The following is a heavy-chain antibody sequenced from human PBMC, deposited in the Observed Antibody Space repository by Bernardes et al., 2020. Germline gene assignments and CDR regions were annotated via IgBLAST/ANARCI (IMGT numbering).Heavy chain of an antibody. CDR1: GYTFKSYV. J-gene: IGHJ6*02. CDR2: ISGYNGDT. Sequence: ASVKVSCKASGYTFKSYVITWVRQAPGQGLEWMGWISGYNGDTHYAQKFQGRVTLTTEKSTSTAYMELKSLMSDDTAVYYCARDDWSLSTRSYYYTGMDVWGQGTTVTVSS. V-gene: IGHV1-18*01. CDR3: ARDDWSLSTRSYYYTGMDV. D-gene: IGHD3-9*01.